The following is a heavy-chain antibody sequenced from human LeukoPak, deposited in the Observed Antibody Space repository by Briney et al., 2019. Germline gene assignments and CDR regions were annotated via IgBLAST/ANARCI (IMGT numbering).Heavy chain of an antibody. CDR1: GFTFSSYW. J-gene: IGHJ4*02. V-gene: IGHV3-7*01. D-gene: IGHD6-13*01. CDR3: ARAAAGGQYYFDY. CDR2: IKQDGSEK. Sequence: WGSLSLSCAASGFTFSSYWMSWVRQVPGKGLEWVANIKQDGSEKYYVDSVKGRFTISRDNAKNSLYLQMNSLRAEDTAVYYCARAAAGGQYYFDYWGQGTLVTVSS.